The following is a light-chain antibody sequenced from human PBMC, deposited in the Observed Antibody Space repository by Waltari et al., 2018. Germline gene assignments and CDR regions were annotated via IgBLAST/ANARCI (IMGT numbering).Light chain of an antibody. CDR1: QGVSRW. CDR3: QQSNIFPWT. V-gene: IGKV1-12*02. CDR2: AAS. Sequence: DIQMTQSPSSVSASGGDRVTITCRASQGVSRWLAWYQQKPGKAPKLLIYAASSLQSGVPSRFSGSGSGTDFTLTINSLQPEDFATYYCQQSNIFPWTFGQGTKVEIK. J-gene: IGKJ1*01.